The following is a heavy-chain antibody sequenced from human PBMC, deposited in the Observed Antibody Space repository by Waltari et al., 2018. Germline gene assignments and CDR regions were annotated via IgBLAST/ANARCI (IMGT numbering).Heavy chain of an antibody. CDR3: ARQVSGEPYFDN. V-gene: IGHV4-59*08. D-gene: IGHD2-15*01. J-gene: IGHJ4*02. Sequence: QVLLKESGPGLEKSSETLSLICTVSGGSINPFYWSWLRQTPGKGLEWIGYIYYSGGTNYNPSLKSRVPLSADTSKNQVSRKLTSVTAADTATYFCARQVSGEPYFDNWGQGISVTVSS. CDR1: GGSINPFY. CDR2: IYYSGGT.